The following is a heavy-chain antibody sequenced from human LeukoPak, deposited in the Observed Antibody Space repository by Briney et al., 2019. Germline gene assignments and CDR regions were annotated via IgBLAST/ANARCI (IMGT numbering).Heavy chain of an antibody. J-gene: IGHJ1*01. D-gene: IGHD3-22*01. Sequence: GGSLRLSCAVSVLTFSNYWITWVRQAPGKGLEWVSAYSDRGGSTYYADSVKGCFPISRDKSKNALYLEMNSLRAEDTAVYYCAKGLYYYDSRGYYVAEYFQHWGQGTLVTVSS. CDR2: YSDRGGST. CDR3: AKGLYYYDSRGYYVAEYFQH. V-gene: IGHV3-23*01. CDR1: VLTFSNYW.